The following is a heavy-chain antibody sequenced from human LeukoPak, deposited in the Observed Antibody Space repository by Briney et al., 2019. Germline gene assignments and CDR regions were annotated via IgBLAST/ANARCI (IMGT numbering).Heavy chain of an antibody. J-gene: IGHJ4*02. CDR3: ARDTPEGSYFDY. CDR1: GGSISSYY. Sequence: PSETLSLTCTVSGGSISSYYWSWIRQPAGKGLEWIGRIYTSGSTNYNPSLKSRVAISVDTSKNQFSLKLSSVTAADTAVYYCARDTPEGSYFDYWGQGTLVTVSS. D-gene: IGHD2-15*01. CDR2: IYTSGST. V-gene: IGHV4-4*07.